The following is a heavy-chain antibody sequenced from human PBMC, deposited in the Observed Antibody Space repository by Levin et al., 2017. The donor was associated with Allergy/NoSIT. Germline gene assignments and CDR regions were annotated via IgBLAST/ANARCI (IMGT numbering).Heavy chain of an antibody. CDR3: ARVMITFGGVSAFDY. CDR2: IWYDGSNK. Sequence: PGGSLRLSCAASGFTFSSYGMHWVRQAPGKGLEWVAVIWYDGSNKYYADSVKGRFTISRDNSKNTLYLQMNSLRAEDTAVYYCARVMITFGGVSAFDYWGQGTLVTVSS. D-gene: IGHD3-16*01. V-gene: IGHV3-33*01. CDR1: GFTFSSYG. J-gene: IGHJ4*02.